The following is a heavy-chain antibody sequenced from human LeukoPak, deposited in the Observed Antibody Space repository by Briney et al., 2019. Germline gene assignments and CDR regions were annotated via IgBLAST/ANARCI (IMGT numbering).Heavy chain of an antibody. CDR3: ARGRRRLWYFDWLLTHFDY. Sequence: PSETLSLTCAVSGYSISSGYYWGWIRQPPGKGLVWIGSIYHSGRTYYHPSLKSRVTISVATSKNQFSRKLSSVTAADTAVYYCARGRRRLWYFDWLLTHFDYWGQGTLVTVSS. CDR2: IYHSGRT. V-gene: IGHV4-38-2*01. D-gene: IGHD3-9*01. CDR1: GYSISSGYY. J-gene: IGHJ4*02.